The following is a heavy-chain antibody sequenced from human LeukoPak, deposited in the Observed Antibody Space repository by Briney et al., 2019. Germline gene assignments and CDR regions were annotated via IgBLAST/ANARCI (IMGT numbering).Heavy chain of an antibody. CDR3: AKDGPPYIVVVPAAHFDY. Sequence: GGSLRLSCAASGFTFSSYGMHWVRQAPGKGLEWVAFIRYDGSNKYYADSVKGRFTISRDNSKNTLYLQMNSLRAEDTAVYYCAKDGPPYIVVVPAAHFDYWGQGTLVTVSS. CDR1: GFTFSSYG. V-gene: IGHV3-30*02. D-gene: IGHD2-2*01. J-gene: IGHJ4*02. CDR2: IRYDGSNK.